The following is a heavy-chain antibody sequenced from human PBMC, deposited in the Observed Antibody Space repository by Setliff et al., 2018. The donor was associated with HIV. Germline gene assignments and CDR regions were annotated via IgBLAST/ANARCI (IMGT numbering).Heavy chain of an antibody. CDR2: IYYSGST. CDR1: GDSISSHY. D-gene: IGHD3-3*01. CDR3: TRGPEGVAGGDY. Sequence: SETLSLTCTVSGDSISSHYWNWIRQPPGKALEWIGYIYYSGSTNYNPSFKSRVTISVDRSKSQFSLKLSSVTAADTAIYYCTRGPEGVAGGDYWGQGILVTVLL. J-gene: IGHJ4*02. V-gene: IGHV4-59*11.